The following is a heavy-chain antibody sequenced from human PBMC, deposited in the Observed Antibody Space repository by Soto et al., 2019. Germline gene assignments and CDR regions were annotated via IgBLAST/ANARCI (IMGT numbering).Heavy chain of an antibody. CDR2: IKSKTDGGTT. CDR3: TTDALRFLEWLSY. CDR1: GLTFSNAW. D-gene: IGHD3-3*01. J-gene: IGHJ4*02. Sequence: EVQLVESGGGLVKPGGSLRLSCAASGLTFSNAWMSWVRQAPGKGLEWVGRIKSKTDGGTTDYAAPVKGRFTITRDDAKNTLYLQMNSLKTEDTAVYYCTTDALRFLEWLSYWGQGTLVTVSS. V-gene: IGHV3-15*01.